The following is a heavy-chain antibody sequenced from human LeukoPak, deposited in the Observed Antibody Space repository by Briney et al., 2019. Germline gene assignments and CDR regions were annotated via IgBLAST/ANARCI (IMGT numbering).Heavy chain of an antibody. J-gene: IGHJ4*02. CDR1: GFTFSSYS. D-gene: IGHD2-2*01. V-gene: IGHV3-21*01. CDR2: IRSGSSYK. Sequence: GGSLRLSCTASGFTFSSYSMNWVRQAPGKGLEWVSSIRSGSSYKYYADSVKGRFTISRDNSKNTLYLQMNSLRAEDTAVHYCARSPVGYCSSTSCYEFEYWGQGTLVTVSS. CDR3: ARSPVGYCSSTSCYEFEY.